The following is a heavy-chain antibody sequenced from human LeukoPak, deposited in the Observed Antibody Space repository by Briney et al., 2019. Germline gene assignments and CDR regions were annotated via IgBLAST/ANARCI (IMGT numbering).Heavy chain of an antibody. Sequence: SETLSLTCTVSGGSISSYYWSWIRQPPGKGLEWIGYIYYSGSTNYNPSLKSRVTISVDTSKNQFSLKLSSVTAADTAVYYCVRANIWAGFWSGSFDYWGQGTLVTVSS. D-gene: IGHD3-3*01. CDR3: VRANIWAGFWSGSFDY. J-gene: IGHJ4*02. V-gene: IGHV4-59*01. CDR1: GGSISSYY. CDR2: IYYSGST.